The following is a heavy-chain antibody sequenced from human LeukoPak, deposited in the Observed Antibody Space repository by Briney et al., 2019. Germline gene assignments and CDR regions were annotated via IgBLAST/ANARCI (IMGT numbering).Heavy chain of an antibody. D-gene: IGHD3-10*01. Sequence: GGSLRLSCAASGFTFSNAWLSWVRQAPGKGLEWVGRIKSKTDGGTTDYAAPVKGRFTISRDDSKNTLYLQMNSLKTEDTAVYYCRTTLWFGESRFDPWGQGTLVTVSS. J-gene: IGHJ5*02. V-gene: IGHV3-15*01. CDR3: RTTLWFGESRFDP. CDR2: IKSKTDGGTT. CDR1: GFTFSNAW.